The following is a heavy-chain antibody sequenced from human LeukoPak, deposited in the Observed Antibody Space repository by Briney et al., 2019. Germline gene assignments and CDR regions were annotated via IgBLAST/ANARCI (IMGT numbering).Heavy chain of an antibody. CDR2: ISYDGSNK. CDR3: AKGDPYGSGSYPVDY. Sequence: GRSLRLSCAASGFTFSRYGMHWVRQASGKGLEWVALISYDGSNKYYADSVKGGFTISRDNSKNTLYLQMNSLRPEDTAVYYCAKGDPYGSGSYPVDYWGQGTLVTVSS. V-gene: IGHV3-30*18. J-gene: IGHJ4*02. D-gene: IGHD3-10*01. CDR1: GFTFSRYG.